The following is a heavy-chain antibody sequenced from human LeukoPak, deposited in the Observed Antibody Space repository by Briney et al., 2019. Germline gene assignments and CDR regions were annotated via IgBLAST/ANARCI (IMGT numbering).Heavy chain of an antibody. J-gene: IGHJ4*02. V-gene: IGHV1-24*01. Sequence: ASVKVSCKVSGYTLTELSMHWVRQAPGKGLEWMGDFDPEDGETIYAQKFQGRVTMTEDTSTDTAYMELSSLRSEDTAVYYCATVGGGIAIFGVVGGTYYFDYWGQGTLVTVSS. CDR3: ATVGGGIAIFGVVGGTYYFDY. CDR2: FDPEDGET. D-gene: IGHD3-3*01. CDR1: GYTLTELS.